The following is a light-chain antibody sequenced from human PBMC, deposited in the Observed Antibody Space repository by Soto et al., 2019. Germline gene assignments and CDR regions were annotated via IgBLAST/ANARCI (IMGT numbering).Light chain of an antibody. CDR1: ERIYSAY. CDR3: QQYGNSPIT. CDR2: GTS. J-gene: IGKJ5*01. Sequence: VVTQSPGTVSLSRGERATLSCRASERIYSAYLGWYQQKPGQAPRLLIYGTSSRATGIPDRFSGSGSGTDFTLTISRLEPEDFAVYYCQQYGNSPITFGQGTRLEIK. V-gene: IGKV3-20*01.